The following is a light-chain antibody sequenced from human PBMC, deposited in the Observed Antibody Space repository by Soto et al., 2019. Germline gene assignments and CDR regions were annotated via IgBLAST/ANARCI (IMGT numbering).Light chain of an antibody. Sequence: EIQMTQSPSSLSASVGDRVTITCRASQSIASRLNWYQQKPGSAPKLLIYGASTLESGVPSRFSGSGSGTDFTLTVSSLQVEDFATYYCQQTDTIPRTFGQGPRWIS. CDR3: QQTDTIPRT. CDR2: GAS. V-gene: IGKV1-39*01. J-gene: IGKJ1*01. CDR1: QSIASR.